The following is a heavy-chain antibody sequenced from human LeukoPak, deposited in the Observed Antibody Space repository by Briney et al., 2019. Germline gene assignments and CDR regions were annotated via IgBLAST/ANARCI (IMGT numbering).Heavy chain of an antibody. CDR1: GFTFDDYA. CDR3: AKGSGYIITYNWFDP. Sequence: GGSLRLSCAASGFTFDDYAMHWVRQAPGKGLEWVSGISWNSGSIGYADSVKGRFTISRDNAKNSLYLQMSSLRAEDTALYYCAKGSGYIITYNWFDPWGQGTLVTVSS. V-gene: IGHV3-9*01. CDR2: ISWNSGSI. D-gene: IGHD3-22*01. J-gene: IGHJ5*02.